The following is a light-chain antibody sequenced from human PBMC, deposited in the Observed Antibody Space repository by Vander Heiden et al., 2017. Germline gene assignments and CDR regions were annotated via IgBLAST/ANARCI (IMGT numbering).Light chain of an antibody. CDR3: NSRDSSGNHLEV. CDR1: SLRSYY. J-gene: IGLJ3*02. Sequence: SSELTQDPAVSVALGQTVRITCQGDSLRSYYASRFQQKPGQAPVLVIYGKNNRPSGIPDRFSGSSSGNTASLTITEAQAEDEADYYCNSRDSSGNHLEVFGGGTKLTVL. CDR2: GKN. V-gene: IGLV3-19*01.